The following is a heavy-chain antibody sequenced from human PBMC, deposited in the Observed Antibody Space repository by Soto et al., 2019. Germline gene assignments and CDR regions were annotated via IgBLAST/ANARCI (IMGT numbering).Heavy chain of an antibody. CDR1: GFTFSSYG. CDR2: IWYDGSNK. V-gene: IGHV3-33*01. Sequence: QVQLVESGGGVVQPGRSLRLSCAASGFTFSSYGMHWVRQAPGKGLEWVAVIWYDGSNKYYADSVKGRLTISRDNSKNTLDLQMNSLRAEDTAVYYCAREGLGDDCGDYGSLLAYFDLWGRGTLVTVSS. J-gene: IGHJ2*01. CDR3: AREGLGDDCGDYGSLLAYFDL. D-gene: IGHD4-17*01.